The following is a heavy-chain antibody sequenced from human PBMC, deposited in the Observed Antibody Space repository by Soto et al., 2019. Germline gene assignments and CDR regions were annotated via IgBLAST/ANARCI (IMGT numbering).Heavy chain of an antibody. CDR1: GGTFSSYA. Sequence: SVKVSCKASGGTFSSYAISWVRQAPGQGFEWMGGIIPIFGTANYAQKFQGRVTITADESTSTAYMELSSLRSEDTAVYYCARAVSARETQYPDHFDYWGQGTLVTVSS. CDR3: ARAVSARETQYPDHFDY. V-gene: IGHV1-69*13. J-gene: IGHJ4*02. CDR2: IIPIFGTA. D-gene: IGHD6-6*01.